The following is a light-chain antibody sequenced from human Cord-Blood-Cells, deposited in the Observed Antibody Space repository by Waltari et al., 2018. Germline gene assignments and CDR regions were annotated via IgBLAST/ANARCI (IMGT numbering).Light chain of an antibody. CDR2: WAS. J-gene: IGKJ2*01. V-gene: IGKV4-1*01. CDR3: QQYYSTPYT. CDR1: QSVLYSSNNKNY. Sequence: DIVMTKSPDSLAVSLGERATINCKSSQSVLYSSNNKNYLAWYQQKPGQPPKLLIYWASTRESGAPDRFSGSGSGTDFTLTISSLQAEDVAVYYCQQYYSTPYTFGQGTKLEIK.